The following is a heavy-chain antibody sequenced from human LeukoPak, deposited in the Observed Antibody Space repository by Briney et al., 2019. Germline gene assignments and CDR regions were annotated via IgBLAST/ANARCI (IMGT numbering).Heavy chain of an antibody. D-gene: IGHD1-26*01. CDR2: IIPIFGTA. CDR3: ARDSGNYFFYY. Sequence: ASVKVSCKTPGGTFSSYAITWVRQAPGQGPEWMGGIIPIFGTANYAQKFQGRVTIKADESTSTAYMELSSLRSEDTAVYYCARDSGNYFFYYWGQGTLVTVSS. J-gene: IGHJ4*02. CDR1: GGTFSSYA. V-gene: IGHV1-69*13.